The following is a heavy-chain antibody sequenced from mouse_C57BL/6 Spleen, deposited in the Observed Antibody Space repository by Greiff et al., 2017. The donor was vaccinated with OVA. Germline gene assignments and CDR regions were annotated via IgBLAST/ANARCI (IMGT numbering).Heavy chain of an antibody. Sequence: QVQLKQPGAELVKPGASVKLSCKASGYTFTSYWMHWVKQRPGRGLEWIGRIDPNRGGTKYNEKFKSKATLTVDKPSSTAYMQLSSLTSEDSAVYYCAKEGNYYGSSYGYFDVWGTGTTVTVSS. CDR3: AKEGNYYGSSYGYFDV. CDR2: IDPNRGGT. J-gene: IGHJ1*03. CDR1: GYTFTSYW. V-gene: IGHV1-72*01. D-gene: IGHD1-1*01.